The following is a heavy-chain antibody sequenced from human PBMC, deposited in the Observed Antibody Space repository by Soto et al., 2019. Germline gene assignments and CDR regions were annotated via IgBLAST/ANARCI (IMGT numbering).Heavy chain of an antibody. CDR3: ARRRPIAVAGIFDY. Sequence: PSETLSLTCAVYGGSLSGYYWSWIRQPPGKGLEWIGEINHSGSTNYNPSLKSRVTISVDTSKNQFSLKLSSVTAADTAVYYCARRRPIAVAGIFDYWGQGTLVTVSS. CDR1: GGSLSGYY. V-gene: IGHV4-34*01. J-gene: IGHJ4*02. D-gene: IGHD6-19*01. CDR2: INHSGST.